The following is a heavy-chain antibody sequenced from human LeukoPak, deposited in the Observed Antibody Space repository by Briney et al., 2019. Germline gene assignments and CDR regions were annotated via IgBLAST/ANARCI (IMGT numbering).Heavy chain of an antibody. CDR2: INHSGST. CDR1: GGSFSGYY. CDR3: ARAGIAAAGTFDY. J-gene: IGHJ4*02. D-gene: IGHD6-13*01. Sequence: SEALSLTCAVYGGSFSGYYWSWIRQPPGKGLEWIGEINHSGSTNYNPSLKSRVTISVDTSKNQFSLKLSSVTAADTAVYYCARAGIAAAGTFDYWGQGTLVTVSS. V-gene: IGHV4-34*01.